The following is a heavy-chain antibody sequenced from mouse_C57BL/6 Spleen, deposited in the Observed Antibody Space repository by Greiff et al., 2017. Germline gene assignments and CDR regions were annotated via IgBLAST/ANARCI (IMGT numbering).Heavy chain of an antibody. Sequence: EVKLVESGGGLVKPGGSLKLSCAASGFTFSSYAMSWVRQTPEKRLEWVATISDGGSYTYYPDNVKGRFTISRDNAKNNLYLQMSHLKSEDTAMYYCARDPEGGSSPWFAYWGQGTLVTVSA. D-gene: IGHD1-1*01. V-gene: IGHV5-4*01. CDR3: ARDPEGGSSPWFAY. CDR2: ISDGGSYT. J-gene: IGHJ3*01. CDR1: GFTFSSYA.